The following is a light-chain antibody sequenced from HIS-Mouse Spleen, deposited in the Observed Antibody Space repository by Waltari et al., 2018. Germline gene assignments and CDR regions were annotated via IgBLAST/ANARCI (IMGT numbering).Light chain of an antibody. Sequence: SYELTQPPSVSVSPGQTPRITCPGDPLPKKYAYWYQQKSGQAPVLVIYEDSKRPSGIPERFSGSSSGTMATLTISGAQVEDEADYYCYSTDSSGNHRVFGGGTKLTVL. V-gene: IGLV3-10*01. J-gene: IGLJ2*01. CDR2: EDS. CDR3: YSTDSSGNHRV. CDR1: PLPKKY.